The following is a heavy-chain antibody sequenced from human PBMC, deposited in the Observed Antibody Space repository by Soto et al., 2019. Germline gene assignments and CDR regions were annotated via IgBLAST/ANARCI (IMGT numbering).Heavy chain of an antibody. CDR1: GDTFTRCG. CDR2: ISAYNAKT. J-gene: IGHJ6*02. CDR3: YAADFYYYGMDV. V-gene: IGHV1-18*01. Sequence: QVQLVQSGAEVKKPGASVKVSCKASGDTFTRCGISWVRQAPGQGPEWMGWISAYNAKTDYAQKFQGRVTLTTDTSTSTAYMELRSLRSDDTAVYYCYAADFYYYGMDVWGPGTTVTVSS. D-gene: IGHD2-2*01.